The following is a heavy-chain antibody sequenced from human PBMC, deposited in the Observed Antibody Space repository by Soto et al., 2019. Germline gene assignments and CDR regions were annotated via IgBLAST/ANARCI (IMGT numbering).Heavy chain of an antibody. V-gene: IGHV4-31*03. Sequence: QVQLQESGPGLVKPSQTLSLTCSVSGVSISSGSYYWSWIRQHPGKGLEWIGYIFSSGSTYYNPSLKSRVTISVDTSKNQFSLNLSSVTAADTAVYYCARAPYDYGDYTFDYWGQGTLVTVSS. J-gene: IGHJ4*02. CDR3: ARAPYDYGDYTFDY. CDR1: GVSISSGSYY. D-gene: IGHD4-17*01. CDR2: IFSSGST.